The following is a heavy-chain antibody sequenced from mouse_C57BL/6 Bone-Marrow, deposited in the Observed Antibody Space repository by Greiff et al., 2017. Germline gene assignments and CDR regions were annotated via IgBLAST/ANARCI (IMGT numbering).Heavy chain of an antibody. V-gene: IGHV1-47*01. Sequence: QVQLQQSGAELVKPGASVKMSCKASGYTFTTYPINWMKQNPGKSLEWIGNFHPYNDDTNYNEKFKGKATLTVEKSSSTVYLELSRLTSDDSAVYDCARRDDGYWYFDVWGTGTTVTVSS. J-gene: IGHJ1*03. CDR1: GYTFTTYP. CDR3: ARRDDGYWYFDV. CDR2: FHPYNDDT. D-gene: IGHD2-3*01.